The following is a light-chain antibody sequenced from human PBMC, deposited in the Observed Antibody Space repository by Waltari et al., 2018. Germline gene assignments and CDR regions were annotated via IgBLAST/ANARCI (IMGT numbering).Light chain of an antibody. CDR2: WAS. CDR1: QSVLSSSNNKNF. J-gene: IGKJ1*01. V-gene: IGKV4-1*01. CDR3: QQYYITPPT. Sequence: DIVMTQSPDSLTVSLGERATVNCKSSQSVLSSSNNKNFLAWYQQKPGQPTKLLIYWASTRGSGVPDRCSGSGSGTDFTLTISSLQAEDVAVYYCQQYYITPPTFGQGTKVEIK.